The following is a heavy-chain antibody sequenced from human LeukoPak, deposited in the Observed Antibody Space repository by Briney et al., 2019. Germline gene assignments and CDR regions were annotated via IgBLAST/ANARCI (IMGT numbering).Heavy chain of an antibody. D-gene: IGHD6-13*01. CDR2: IIPIFGTA. V-gene: IGHV1-69*05. J-gene: IGHJ6*03. CDR3: ARGVFEEAAAGYYYYYYMDV. CDR1: GGTFSSYA. Sequence: GASVKVSCKASGGTFSSYAIIWVRQAPGKGLEWMGGIIPIFGTANYAQKFQGRVTITTDESTSTAYMELSSLRSEDTAVYYCARGVFEEAAAGYYYYYYMDVWGKGTTVTVSS.